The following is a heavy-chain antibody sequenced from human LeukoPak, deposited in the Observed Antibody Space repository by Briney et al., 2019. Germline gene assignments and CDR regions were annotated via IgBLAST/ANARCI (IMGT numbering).Heavy chain of an antibody. Sequence: ASVKVSCKASGGTFSSYAISWVRQAPGQGLEWMGGIIPIFGTANYAQKFQGRVTITADESTSTAYMELSSLRSEDTAVYYCARAERTTIFGVVTPGYYYYMDVWGKGTTVTVSS. J-gene: IGHJ6*03. CDR1: GGTFSSYA. CDR2: IIPIFGTA. CDR3: ARAERTTIFGVVTPGYYYYMDV. V-gene: IGHV1-69*13. D-gene: IGHD3-3*01.